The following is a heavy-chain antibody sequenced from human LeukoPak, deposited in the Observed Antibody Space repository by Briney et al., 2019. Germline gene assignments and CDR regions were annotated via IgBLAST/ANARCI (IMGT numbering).Heavy chain of an antibody. J-gene: IGHJ5*02. Sequence: SETLSLTCTVSGGSISSSSYYWGWIRQPPEKGLEWIGSIYYSGSTYYNPSLKSRVTISVDTSKNQFSLKLSSVTAADTAVYYCARSGGEYCSSTSCYGNWFDPWGQGTLVTVSS. CDR3: ARSGGEYCSSTSCYGNWFDP. CDR1: GGSISSSSYY. V-gene: IGHV4-39*01. D-gene: IGHD2-2*01. CDR2: IYYSGST.